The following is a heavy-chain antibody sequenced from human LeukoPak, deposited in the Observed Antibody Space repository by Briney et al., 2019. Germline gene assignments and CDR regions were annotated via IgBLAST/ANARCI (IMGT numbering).Heavy chain of an antibody. CDR3: ARDPTVTNFHDAFDI. D-gene: IGHD4-17*01. Sequence: GGSLRLSCAASGFTFSSYWMSWVRQAPGRGLEWVATIKQDGSQKEYVDSVKGRFTISRDNAKNSLYLQMNSLRAEDTAVYYCARDPTVTNFHDAFDIWGQGTMVTVSS. J-gene: IGHJ3*02. CDR2: IKQDGSQK. V-gene: IGHV3-7*05. CDR1: GFTFSSYW.